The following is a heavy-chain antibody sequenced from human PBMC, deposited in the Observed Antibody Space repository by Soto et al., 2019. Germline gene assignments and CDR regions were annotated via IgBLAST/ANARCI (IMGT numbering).Heavy chain of an antibody. D-gene: IGHD2-2*01. CDR2: TYYRSKWYN. CDR1: GDSVSSNSAA. CDR3: ARERDCSSTSCSPAYYYYGMDV. Sequence: PSQILSLTCAISGDSVSSNSAAWNWIRQSPSRGLEWLGRTYYRSKWYNDYAVSVKSRITINPDTSKNQFSLQLNSVTPEDTAVYYCARERDCSSTSCSPAYYYYGMDVWGQGTTVTVSS. J-gene: IGHJ6*02. V-gene: IGHV6-1*01.